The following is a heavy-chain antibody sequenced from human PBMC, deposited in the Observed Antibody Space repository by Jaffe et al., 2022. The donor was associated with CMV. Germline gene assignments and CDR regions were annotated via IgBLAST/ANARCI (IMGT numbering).Heavy chain of an antibody. J-gene: IGHJ4*02. CDR3: ARGIAAAYLDY. CDR1: GFTFSSYG. Sequence: QVQLVESGGGVVQPGRSLRLSCAASGFTFSSYGMHWVRQAPGKGLEWVAVIWYDGSNKYYADSVKGRFTISRDNSKNTLYLQMNSLRAEDTAVYYCARGIAAAYLDYWGQGTLVTVSS. V-gene: IGHV3-33*01. D-gene: IGHD6-13*01. CDR2: IWYDGSNK.